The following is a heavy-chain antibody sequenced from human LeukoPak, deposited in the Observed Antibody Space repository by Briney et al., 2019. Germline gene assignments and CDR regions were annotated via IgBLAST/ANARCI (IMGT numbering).Heavy chain of an antibody. V-gene: IGHV1-18*04. CDR2: ISAYNGNT. CDR1: GYTFTSYG. D-gene: IGHD6-19*01. Sequence: ASVKVSCKASGYTFTSYGISWVRQAPGQGLEWTGWISAYNGNTNYAQKLQGRVTMTTDTSTSTANMELRSLRSDDTAVYYCARDRRQWLVDYWGQGTLVTVSS. CDR3: ARDRRQWLVDY. J-gene: IGHJ4*02.